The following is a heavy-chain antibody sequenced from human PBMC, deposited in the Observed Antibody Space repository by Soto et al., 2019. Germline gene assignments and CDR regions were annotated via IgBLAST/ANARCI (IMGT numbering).Heavy chain of an antibody. D-gene: IGHD2-21*02. V-gene: IGHV4-4*02. CDR3: ARKGIAYCGGDCYSDWFDP. Sequence: SETLSLTCAVSGGSISSSNWWSWVRQPPGKGLEWIGEIYHSGSTNYNPSLKSRVTISVDKSKNQFSLKLSSVTAADTAVYYCARKGIAYCGGDCYSDWFDPWGQGTLVTVSS. CDR1: GGSISSSNW. CDR2: IYHSGST. J-gene: IGHJ5*02.